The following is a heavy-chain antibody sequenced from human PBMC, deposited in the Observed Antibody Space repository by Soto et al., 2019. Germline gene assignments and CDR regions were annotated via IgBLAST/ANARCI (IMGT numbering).Heavy chain of an antibody. D-gene: IGHD2-21*02. V-gene: IGHV1-3*01. Sequence: ASVKVSCKASGYIFTTYAIHWVRQAPGQRLEWMGWINAGNGNTKYSQRFQGRVTITRDTSASTAYMELSSLRSEDTAVYYCARRGTAPFPQDWFCPWGQGNLVTVSS. CDR1: GYIFTTYA. J-gene: IGHJ5*02. CDR3: ARRGTAPFPQDWFCP. CDR2: INAGNGNT.